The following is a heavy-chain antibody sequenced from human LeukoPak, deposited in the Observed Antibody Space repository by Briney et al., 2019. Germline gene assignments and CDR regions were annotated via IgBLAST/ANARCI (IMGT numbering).Heavy chain of an antibody. CDR2: ISASGGST. CDR1: GFTLSTYG. Sequence: GGTLRLSCEASGFTLSTYGINWVRQAPGKGLEWVSAISASGGSTYYADSVKGRFTISRDNSKNTLYLQMNSLRAEDTAVYYCAKEYTGSFSPFPSYFDSWGQGTLVTVSS. CDR3: AKEYTGSFSPFPSYFDS. V-gene: IGHV3-23*01. J-gene: IGHJ4*02. D-gene: IGHD1-26*01.